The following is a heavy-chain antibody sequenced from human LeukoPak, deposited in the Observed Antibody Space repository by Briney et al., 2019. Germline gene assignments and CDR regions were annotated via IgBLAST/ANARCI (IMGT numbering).Heavy chain of an antibody. CDR1: GFTFSTHA. D-gene: IGHD2/OR15-2a*01. J-gene: IGHJ4*02. V-gene: IGHV3-23*01. Sequence: GGSLRLSCAASGFTFSTHAMGWVRQAPGKGLEWVSTISGSGGSTDYADSVKGRFTISRDNSKNTLYLQMNTLRAEDTAVYFCASDRNSNNWFYYWGQGTLVTVSS. CDR2: ISGSGGST. CDR3: ASDRNSNNWFYY.